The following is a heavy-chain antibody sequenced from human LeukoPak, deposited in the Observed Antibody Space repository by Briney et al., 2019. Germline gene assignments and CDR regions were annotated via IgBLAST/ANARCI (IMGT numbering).Heavy chain of an antibody. CDR1: GGSISSGGYY. V-gene: IGHV4-31*03. CDR3: ARGRNDYGSGSYSVAFDI. CDR2: IYYSGST. Sequence: SETLSLTCTVSGGSISSGGYYWSWIRQHPGKGLEWIGYIYYSGSTYYNLSLKSRVTISVDTSKNQFSLKLSSVTAADTAVYYCARGRNDYGSGSYSVAFDIWGQGTMVTVSS. D-gene: IGHD3-10*01. J-gene: IGHJ3*02.